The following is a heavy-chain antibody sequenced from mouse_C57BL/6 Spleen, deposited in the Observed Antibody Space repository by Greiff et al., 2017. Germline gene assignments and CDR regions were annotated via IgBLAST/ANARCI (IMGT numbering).Heavy chain of an antibody. CDR3: ARSDGYYPWFAY. D-gene: IGHD2-3*01. CDR1: GYAFSSYW. Sequence: QVQLQQSGAELVKPGASVKISCKASGYAFSSYWMNWVKQRPGKGLEWIGQIYPGDGDTNYNGKFKGKATLTADKSSSTASMQLSSLTSEDSAVYFWARSDGYYPWFAYWGQGTLVTVSA. V-gene: IGHV1-80*01. J-gene: IGHJ3*01. CDR2: IYPGDGDT.